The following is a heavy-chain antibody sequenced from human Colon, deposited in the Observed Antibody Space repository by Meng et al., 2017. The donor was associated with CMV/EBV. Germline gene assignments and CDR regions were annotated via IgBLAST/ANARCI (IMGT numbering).Heavy chain of an antibody. J-gene: IGHJ4*02. CDR2: ISGNGGNT. CDR3: AKGSSSWWTDFDY. D-gene: IGHD6-13*01. Sequence: GESLKISCAASGFTFTNYGMSWVRQAPGTGLEWVSSISGNGGNTNYAGSVKGRFTISRDNSKNTLYLQMNSLRADDTAVYYCAKGSSSWWTDFDYWGQGTLVTVSS. CDR1: GFTFTNYG. V-gene: IGHV3-23*01.